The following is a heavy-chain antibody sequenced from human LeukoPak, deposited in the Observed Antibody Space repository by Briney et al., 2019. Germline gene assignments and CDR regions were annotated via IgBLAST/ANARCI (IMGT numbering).Heavy chain of an antibody. CDR2: IWYDGSNK. CDR3: AREAVTTETFDY. V-gene: IGHV3-33*01. Sequence: GGSLRLSCAASGFTFSNYGMHWVRQAPGKGLEWVAVIWYDGSNKYYADSVKGRFTISRDNSKNTLYLQMNSLRAEDTAVYYCAREAVTTETFDYWGQGTLVTVSS. CDR1: GFTFSNYG. J-gene: IGHJ4*02. D-gene: IGHD4-17*01.